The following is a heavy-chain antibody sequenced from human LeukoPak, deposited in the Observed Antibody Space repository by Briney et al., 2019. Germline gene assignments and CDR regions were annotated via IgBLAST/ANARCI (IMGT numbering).Heavy chain of an antibody. V-gene: IGHV3-53*01. J-gene: IGHJ3*02. Sequence: PGGSLRLSCAASGFTVSSNYMSWVRQAPGKGLERVSVIYSGGSTYYADSVKGRFTISRDNSKNTLYLQMNSLRAEDTAVYYCARDNIFPGGYSYRAFDIWAKGQWSPSL. CDR3: ARDNIFPGGYSYRAFDI. CDR1: GFTVSSNY. CDR2: IYSGGST. D-gene: IGHD5-18*01.